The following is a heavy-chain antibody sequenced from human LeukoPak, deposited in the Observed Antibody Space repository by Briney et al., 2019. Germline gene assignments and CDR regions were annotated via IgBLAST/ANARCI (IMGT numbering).Heavy chain of an antibody. CDR2: INTDGSIT. Sequence: GGSLRLSCAASGFTFSNYWIHWVRQAPGKGLVWVLRINTDGSITSYADSVKGRFTISRDNAKSTLYLQMNSLRAEDTAVYYCASDLTGYSDYWGQGTLVTVSS. J-gene: IGHJ4*02. CDR1: GFTFSNYW. D-gene: IGHD1-14*01. V-gene: IGHV3-74*01. CDR3: ASDLTGYSDY.